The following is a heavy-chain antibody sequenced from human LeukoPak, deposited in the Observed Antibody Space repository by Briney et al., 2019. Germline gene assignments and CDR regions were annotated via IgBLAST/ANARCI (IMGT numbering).Heavy chain of an antibody. D-gene: IGHD3-22*01. J-gene: IGHJ4*02. CDR1: GGSISSYY. Sequence: PSETLSLTCTVSGGSISSYYWSWIRQPPGKGLEWIGYIYYSGSTNYNPSLKSRVTISVDTSKNQFSLTLSSVTAADTAVYYCARGRFGYYYDSSGYYEIDYWGQGTLVTVSS. CDR2: IYYSGST. CDR3: ARGRFGYYYDSSGYYEIDY. V-gene: IGHV4-59*01.